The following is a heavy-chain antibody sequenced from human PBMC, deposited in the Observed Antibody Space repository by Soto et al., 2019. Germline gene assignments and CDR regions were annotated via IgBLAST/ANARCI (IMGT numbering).Heavy chain of an antibody. V-gene: IGHV3-9*01. CDR3: VKDTYILVGATHLDS. CDR2: ISRNSDMI. Sequence: GGSVRLSCAASGFTFDDYAMHWVRQGPGKGLEWVSGISRNSDMITYADSVKGRFTVSRDNAKNSLDLEMNSLRVEDTALYYCVKDTYILVGATHLDSWGQGTLVTVSS. J-gene: IGHJ4*02. CDR1: GFTFDDYA. D-gene: IGHD1-26*01.